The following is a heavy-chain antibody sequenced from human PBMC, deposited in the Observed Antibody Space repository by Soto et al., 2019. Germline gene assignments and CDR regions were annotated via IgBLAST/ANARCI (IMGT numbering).Heavy chain of an antibody. CDR2: IIPIFGTA. CDR3: ARDMRLRLGELSLYPLDP. Sequence: SVKVSCKASGGTFSSYAISWVRQAPGQGLEWMGGIIPIFGTANYAQKFQGRVTITADESTSTAYMELGSLRSEDTAVYYCARDMRLRLGELSLYPLDPWGQGTLVTVSS. CDR1: GGTFSSYA. D-gene: IGHD3-16*02. V-gene: IGHV1-69*13. J-gene: IGHJ5*02.